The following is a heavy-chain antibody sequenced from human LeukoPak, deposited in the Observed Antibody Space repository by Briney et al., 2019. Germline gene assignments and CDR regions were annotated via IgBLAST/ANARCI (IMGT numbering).Heavy chain of an antibody. Sequence: ASVKVSCKASGYTFTGYFLHWLRQAPGQGLEWMGWINPKSGGTTYAQIFQGRVTMTRDTPISTVYMELSWLKSDDTAVYYCARGPSHGAFDLWGQGTMVTVSS. CDR3: ARGPSHGAFDL. CDR2: INPKSGGT. CDR1: GYTFTGYF. V-gene: IGHV1-2*02. J-gene: IGHJ3*01.